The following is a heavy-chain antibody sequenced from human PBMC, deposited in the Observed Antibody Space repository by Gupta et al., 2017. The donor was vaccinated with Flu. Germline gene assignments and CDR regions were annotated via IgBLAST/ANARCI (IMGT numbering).Heavy chain of an antibody. CDR3: ARGNSMDV. CDR2: TRNKANSYTT. J-gene: IGHJ6*02. Sequence: DWVRQAPGKGLEWVGRTRNKANSYTTEYAASVKGRFTISRDDSKNSLYLQMNSLKTEDTAVYYCARGNSMDVWGQGTTVTVSS. V-gene: IGHV3-72*01.